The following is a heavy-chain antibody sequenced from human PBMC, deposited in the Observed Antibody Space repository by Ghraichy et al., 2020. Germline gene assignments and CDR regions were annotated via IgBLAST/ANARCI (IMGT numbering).Heavy chain of an antibody. CDR3: ARADILTGYYDY. D-gene: IGHD3-9*01. Sequence: SETLSLTCTVSGGSISSYYWSGIRQPPGKGLEWIVYIYYSGSTNYNPSLKSRVTIPVDTPKNQFSLKLSPVTAADTAVYYCARADILTGYYDYWGQGTLVTVSS. CDR2: IYYSGST. J-gene: IGHJ4*02. V-gene: IGHV4-59*01. CDR1: GGSISSYY.